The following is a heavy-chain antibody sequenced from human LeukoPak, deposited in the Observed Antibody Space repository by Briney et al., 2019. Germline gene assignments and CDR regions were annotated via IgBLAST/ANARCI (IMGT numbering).Heavy chain of an antibody. D-gene: IGHD4-23*01. CDR1: GGTFSSHA. Sequence: GASVKVSCKASGGTFSSHAISWVRQAPGQGLEWMGRIIPILGIANYAQKFQGRVTITADKSTSTAYMELSSLRSEDTAVYYCASLMTTVVTRGYYFDYWGQGTLVTVSS. CDR3: ASLMTTVVTRGYYFDY. V-gene: IGHV1-69*04. J-gene: IGHJ4*02. CDR2: IIPILGIA.